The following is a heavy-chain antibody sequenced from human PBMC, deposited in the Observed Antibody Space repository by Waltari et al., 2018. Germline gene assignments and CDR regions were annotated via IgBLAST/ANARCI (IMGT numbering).Heavy chain of an antibody. Sequence: QLQLQESGPGLVKPSETLSLTCTVSGGSISSSSYYWGWIRQPPGKGLEWIGSIYYSGSTYYNPSLKSRVTISVDTSKNQFSLKLSSVTAADTAVYYCARTGGDTGGFDPWGQGTLVTVSS. V-gene: IGHV4-39*07. CDR2: IYYSGST. CDR3: ARTGGDTGGFDP. J-gene: IGHJ5*02. D-gene: IGHD2-21*01. CDR1: GGSISSSSYY.